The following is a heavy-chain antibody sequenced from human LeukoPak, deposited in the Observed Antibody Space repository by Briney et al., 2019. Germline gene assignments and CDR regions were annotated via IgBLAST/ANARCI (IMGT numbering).Heavy chain of an antibody. V-gene: IGHV3-9*01. D-gene: IGHD3-3*01. J-gene: IGHJ5*02. Sequence: SLRLSCAPSVVSFDEDAMHWVRQAPREGLEWGSGSSWNSGRTGYGHSVKGRVTISRHNAKNSLYLQVKSPRAEDTAMSYWANGNLFGVVRDWFDPWGQGTLVTVSS. CDR1: VVSFDEDA. CDR2: SSWNSGRT. CDR3: ANGNLFGVVRDWFDP.